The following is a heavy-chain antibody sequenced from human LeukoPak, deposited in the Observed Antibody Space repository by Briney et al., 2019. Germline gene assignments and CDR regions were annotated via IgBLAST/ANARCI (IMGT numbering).Heavy chain of an antibody. V-gene: IGHV3-66*02. CDR2: IYSGGST. CDR3: ARPRDGYDDAFDI. J-gene: IGHJ3*02. CDR1: GFTFSSYA. Sequence: GGSLRLSCAASGFTFSSYAMSWVRQAPGKGLEWVSVIYSGGSTYYADSVKGRFTISRDNSKNTLYLQMNSLRAEDTAVYYCARPRDGYDDAFDIWGQGTMVTVSS. D-gene: IGHD5-24*01.